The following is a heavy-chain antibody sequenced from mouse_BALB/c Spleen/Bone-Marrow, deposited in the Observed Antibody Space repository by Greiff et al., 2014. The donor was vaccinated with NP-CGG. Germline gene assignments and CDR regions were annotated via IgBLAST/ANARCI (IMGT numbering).Heavy chain of an antibody. CDR3: ARGGSSRAWFAY. D-gene: IGHD1-1*01. J-gene: IGHJ3*01. Sequence: VQVVESGPGLVAPSQSLSITCTVSEFSLTSYGVHWVRQPPGKGLEWLGVIWGGGSTNYNSALMSRLSISKDNSKSQVFLKMNSLQTDDTAMYYCARGGSSRAWFAYWGQGTLVTVSA. CDR2: IWGGGST. V-gene: IGHV2-9*02. CDR1: EFSLTSYG.